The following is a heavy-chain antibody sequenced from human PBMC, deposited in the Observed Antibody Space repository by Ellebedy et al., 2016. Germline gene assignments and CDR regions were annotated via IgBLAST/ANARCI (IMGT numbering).Heavy chain of an antibody. V-gene: IGHV6-1*01. D-gene: IGHD3-10*01. CDR3: ARSSGRVDS. CDR1: GDSVSSNSAT. J-gene: IGHJ4*02. Sequence: SQILSLTCXISGDSVSSNSATWNWIRQSPSRGLEWLGRTYYRSKWNNDYAVSVKSRIAINPDTSKNQVSLQLNSVTPEDTAVYYCARSSGRVDSWGQGTLVTVSS. CDR2: TYYRSKWNN.